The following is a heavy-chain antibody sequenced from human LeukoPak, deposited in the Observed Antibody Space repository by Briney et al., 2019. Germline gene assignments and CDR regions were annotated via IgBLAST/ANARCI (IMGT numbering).Heavy chain of an antibody. CDR3: AKGYCSSTSCYTGTGWFDP. CDR1: GGTFSSYA. CDR2: IIPIFGTA. J-gene: IGHJ5*02. V-gene: IGHV1-69*05. Sequence: ASVKVSCKASGGTFSSYAISWVRQAPGQGLEWMGGIIPIFGTANYAQKFQGRVTITTDESTSTAYMELSSLRSEDTAVYYCAKGYCSSTSCYTGTGWFDPWGQGTLVTVSS. D-gene: IGHD2-2*02.